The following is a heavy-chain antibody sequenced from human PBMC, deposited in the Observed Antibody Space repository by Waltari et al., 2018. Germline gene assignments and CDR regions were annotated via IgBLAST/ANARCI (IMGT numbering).Heavy chain of an antibody. V-gene: IGHV3-23*01. Sequence: EVQLLESGGGLVQPGGSLSLSCLASGLNIKDYGMSWVRQPPGKGLEWVSSISATGTRIYYADSVKGRFTISRDNSKNTIYVQMNSLSADDTAVYYCAKLWWGIYYYGMDVWGQGTAVTVS. J-gene: IGHJ6*02. CDR1: GLNIKDYG. CDR3: AKLWWGIYYYGMDV. D-gene: IGHD2-15*01. CDR2: ISATGTRI.